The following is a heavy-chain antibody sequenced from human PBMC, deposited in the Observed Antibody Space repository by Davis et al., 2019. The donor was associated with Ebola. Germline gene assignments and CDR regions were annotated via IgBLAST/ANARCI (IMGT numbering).Heavy chain of an antibody. J-gene: IGHJ4*02. CDR2: ISANGESP. D-gene: IGHD4-23*01. Sequence: GESLKISCVASGFAFNNYAMSWVRQAPGKGLEWVSGISANGESPNYADSVKGRFTVSRDNSKNTMYLQMNSLRAEDTAVFHCANLDYGDNSGFDYWGQGTLVTVSS. CDR1: GFAFNNYA. CDR3: ANLDYGDNSGFDY. V-gene: IGHV3-23*01.